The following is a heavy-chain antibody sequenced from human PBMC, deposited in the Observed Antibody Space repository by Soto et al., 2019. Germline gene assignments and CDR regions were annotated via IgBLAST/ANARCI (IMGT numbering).Heavy chain of an antibody. V-gene: IGHV3-23*01. J-gene: IGHJ3*02. Sequence: GGSLRLSCAASGFTFSSYAISWVRQAPWQGLEWVSAISGSGVSTYYADSVKGRFTISRDNSKNTLYLQRNSLRAEDTAVYYCAKAKPRYWDYVWGRDGAGDAFDICGQGTMVTV. D-gene: IGHD3-16*01. CDR3: AKAKPRYWDYVWGRDGAGDAFDI. CDR2: ISGSGVST. CDR1: GFTFSSYA.